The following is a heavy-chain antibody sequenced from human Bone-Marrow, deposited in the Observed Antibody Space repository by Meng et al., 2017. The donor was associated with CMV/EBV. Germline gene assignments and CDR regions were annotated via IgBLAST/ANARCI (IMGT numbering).Heavy chain of an antibody. V-gene: IGHV1-2*02. CDR3: ARDPIVVVPAAAVYGMDV. Sequence: ASVKVSCKASGYTFTGYYMHWVRQAPGQGLEWMGWINPNSGGTNYAQKFQGRVTMTRGTSISTAYMELSRLRSDDTAVYYCARDPIVVVPAAAVYGMDVWGQGTTVTVSS. CDR1: GYTFTGYY. D-gene: IGHD2-2*01. CDR2: INPNSGGT. J-gene: IGHJ6*02.